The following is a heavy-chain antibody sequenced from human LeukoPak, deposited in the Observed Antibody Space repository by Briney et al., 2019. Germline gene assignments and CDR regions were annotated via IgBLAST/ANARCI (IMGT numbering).Heavy chain of an antibody. J-gene: IGHJ6*03. CDR1: GFTFSSYG. Sequence: GGSLRLSCAASGFTFSSYGMGWVRQAPGKGLEWVSYISSSGSTSYYADSVKGRFTISRDNAKNSLYLQMNSLRAEDTAVYYCARDPSSSWLYYYYYYMDVWGKGTTVTVSS. V-gene: IGHV3-48*03. D-gene: IGHD6-13*01. CDR3: ARDPSSSWLYYYYYYMDV. CDR2: ISSSGSTS.